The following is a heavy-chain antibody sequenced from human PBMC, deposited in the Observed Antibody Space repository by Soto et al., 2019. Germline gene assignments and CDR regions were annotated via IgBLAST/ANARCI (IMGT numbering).Heavy chain of an antibody. Sequence: QLGGSLRLSCAASGFTFSSYAMSWVRQAPGKGLEWVSAISGSGGSTYYADSVKGRFTISRDNSKNTLYLQMNSLRAEDTAVYYCAKPDLPGSYVRRFDYWGQGTLVTVSS. V-gene: IGHV3-23*01. CDR1: GFTFSSYA. D-gene: IGHD3-10*01. CDR2: ISGSGGST. J-gene: IGHJ4*02. CDR3: AKPDLPGSYVRRFDY.